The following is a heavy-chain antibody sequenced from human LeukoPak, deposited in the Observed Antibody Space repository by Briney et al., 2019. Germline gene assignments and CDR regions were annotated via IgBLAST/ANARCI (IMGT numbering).Heavy chain of an antibody. J-gene: IGHJ6*02. V-gene: IGHV1-18*01. CDR2: ISAYNGNT. Sequence: ASVTVSCKASGYTFTSYGISWVRQAPGQGLEWMGWISAYNGNTNYAQKLQGRVTMTTDTSTSTAYMELRSLRSDDTAVYYCARDFGIAAAGTPYYYYYGMDVWGQGTTVTVSS. CDR3: ARDFGIAAAGTPYYYYYGMDV. CDR1: GYTFTSYG. D-gene: IGHD6-13*01.